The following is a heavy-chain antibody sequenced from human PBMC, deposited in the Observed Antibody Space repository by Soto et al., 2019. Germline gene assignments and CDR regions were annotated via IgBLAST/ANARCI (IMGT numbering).Heavy chain of an antibody. CDR3: AADATAWQQMVPSDY. D-gene: IGHD2-8*01. V-gene: IGHV1-58*01. CDR1: GFTFTSSA. J-gene: IGHJ4*02. Sequence: SVKVSCKASGFTFTSSAFQWVRQARGQRLEWIGWIAVGSGYTNYAQRFQDRVTLTRDMSTATTYMELSHLTSEDTAIYYCAADATAWQQMVPSDYWGQGTLVTVSS. CDR2: IAVGSGYT.